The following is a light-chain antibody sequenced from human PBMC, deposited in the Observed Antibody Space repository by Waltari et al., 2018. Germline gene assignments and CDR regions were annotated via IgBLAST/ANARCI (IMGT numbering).Light chain of an antibody. CDR1: QSISRY. V-gene: IGKV3-20*01. CDR2: DAS. J-gene: IGKJ1*01. Sequence: IMLTQSPGTLSLSPGERATLSCRASQSISRYLAWYQQKPGQAPRLLIYDASTRATGVPDRFSGSRSGTDFSLTISRLEPEDFAVYYCQKYESLPATFGQGTKVEIK. CDR3: QKYESLPAT.